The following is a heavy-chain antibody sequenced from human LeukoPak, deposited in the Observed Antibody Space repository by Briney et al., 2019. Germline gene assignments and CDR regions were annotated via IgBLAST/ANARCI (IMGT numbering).Heavy chain of an antibody. V-gene: IGHV4-34*01. Sequence: SETLSLTCAVYGGSFSGYYWSWIRQPPGKGLECIGEINHSGSTNYNPSLKSRVTISVDTSKNQFSLKLSSVTAADTAVYYCATFQRSHFDYWGQGTLVTVS. D-gene: IGHD3-10*01. CDR2: INHSGST. CDR3: ATFQRSHFDY. CDR1: GGSFSGYY. J-gene: IGHJ4*02.